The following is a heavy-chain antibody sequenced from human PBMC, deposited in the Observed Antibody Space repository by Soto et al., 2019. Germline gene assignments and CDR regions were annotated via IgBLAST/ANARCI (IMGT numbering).Heavy chain of an antibody. Sequence: QVQLQESGPGLVKPSQTLSLTCTVSGGSISSGGYYWSWIRQHPGKGLEWIGYIYYSGSTYYSPSLKSRVTISVDTSKNQFSLKLSSVTAADTAVYYCAIDSSGYTRFDYWGQGTLVTVSS. V-gene: IGHV4-31*03. CDR2: IYYSGST. D-gene: IGHD3-22*01. J-gene: IGHJ4*02. CDR1: GGSISSGGYY. CDR3: AIDSSGYTRFDY.